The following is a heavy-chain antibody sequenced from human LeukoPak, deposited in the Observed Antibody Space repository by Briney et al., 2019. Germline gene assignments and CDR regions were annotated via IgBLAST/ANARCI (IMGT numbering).Heavy chain of an antibody. J-gene: IGHJ4*02. Sequence: PGGSLRLSCAASGFTVSGNYMSWVRQAPGMGLEWVSVIYSGGSTYYADSVKGRFTISRDNSKNTLYLQMNSLRAEDTAVYYCARDHWEGYSYGNDYWGQGTLVTVSS. V-gene: IGHV3-53*01. CDR1: GFTVSGNY. CDR2: IYSGGST. D-gene: IGHD5-18*01. CDR3: ARDHWEGYSYGNDY.